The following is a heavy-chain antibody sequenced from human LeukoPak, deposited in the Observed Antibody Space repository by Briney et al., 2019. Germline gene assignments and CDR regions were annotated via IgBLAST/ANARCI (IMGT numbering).Heavy chain of an antibody. Sequence: ASVKVSCKSSGYTFTNYGISWLRQAPGQGLEWMGRISAHNGNTHYAQMFQGRVTLTTDTSTSTAYLELRNLISDDTAVYYCARDYSSIVATIAGYWGQGTQVTVSS. D-gene: IGHD5-12*01. V-gene: IGHV1-18*01. CDR1: GYTFTNYG. CDR2: ISAHNGNT. CDR3: ARDYSSIVATIAGY. J-gene: IGHJ4*02.